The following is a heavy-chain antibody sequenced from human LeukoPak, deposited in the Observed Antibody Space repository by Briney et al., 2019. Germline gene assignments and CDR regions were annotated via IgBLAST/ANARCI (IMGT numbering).Heavy chain of an antibody. CDR3: ARDRFYDILAGYYSDPYFDY. CDR1: GFTFSSYW. J-gene: IGHJ4*02. Sequence: GGSLRLSCAASGFTFSSYWMSWVRQAPGKGLEWVANIKQDGSEKYYVDSVKGRFTISRDNAKNSLYLQMNSLRAEDTAVYYCARDRFYDILAGYYSDPYFDYWGQGTLVTVSS. CDR2: IKQDGSEK. V-gene: IGHV3-7*03. D-gene: IGHD3-9*01.